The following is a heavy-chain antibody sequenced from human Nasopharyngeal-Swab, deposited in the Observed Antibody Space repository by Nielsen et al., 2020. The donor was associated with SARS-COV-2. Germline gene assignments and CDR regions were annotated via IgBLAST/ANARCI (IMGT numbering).Heavy chain of an antibody. J-gene: IGHJ4*01. CDR2: VHHSGST. CDR3: ARSLVGCSSHTCALMN. V-gene: IGHV4-4*01. D-gene: IGHD2-2*01. Sequence: WIRQPPGKGLEWIGEVHHSGSTHYNPSLKSQVVISADKSNQFSLRMNSVTAADTALYCCARSLVGCSSHTCALMNWGHGTLVTVSS.